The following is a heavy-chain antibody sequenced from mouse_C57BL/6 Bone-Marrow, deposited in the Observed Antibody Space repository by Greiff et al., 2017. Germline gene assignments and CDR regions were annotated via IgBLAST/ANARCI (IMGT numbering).Heavy chain of an antibody. CDR1: GFNIKDDY. Sequence: VQLKESEAELVRPGASVKLSCTASGFNIKDDYMHWVKQRPEQGLEWIGWIDPENGDTEYASKFQGKATITADTSSNTAYLQLSSLTSDDTAVYYCTRYYGSSYGAMDYRGHENSVTVSS. D-gene: IGHD1-1*01. CDR2: IDPENGDT. V-gene: IGHV14-4*01. CDR3: TRYYGSSYGAMDY. J-gene: IGHJ4*01.